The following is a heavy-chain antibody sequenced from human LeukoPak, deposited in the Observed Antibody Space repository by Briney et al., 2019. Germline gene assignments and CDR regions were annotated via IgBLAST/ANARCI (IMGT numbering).Heavy chain of an antibody. J-gene: IGHJ4*02. CDR2: IYSSGST. CDR3: ARKDGDY. CDR1: GASISAFH. Sequence: SETLSLTCTVSGASISAFHWTWVRQPSGEGPEWSGLIYSSGSTLINPSLNRRVAMSVDLTKNQLSMKLNSVTAADTAMYYCARKDGDYWGRGTLVTVSS. V-gene: IGHV4-4*07.